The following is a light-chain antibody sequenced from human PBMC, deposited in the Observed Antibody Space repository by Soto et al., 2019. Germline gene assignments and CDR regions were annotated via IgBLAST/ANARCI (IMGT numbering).Light chain of an antibody. Sequence: EIVLTQSPATLSLSPGERATLSCRASQSVSNNYLAWYQQKPGQAPRLLIYGASTTATGIPARFSGSGSGTGFTFTISSLQPEDFATYYCQQYESLPLTFGQGTRLEIK. V-gene: IGKV3D-7*01. CDR2: GAS. CDR1: QSVSNNY. J-gene: IGKJ5*01. CDR3: QQYESLPLT.